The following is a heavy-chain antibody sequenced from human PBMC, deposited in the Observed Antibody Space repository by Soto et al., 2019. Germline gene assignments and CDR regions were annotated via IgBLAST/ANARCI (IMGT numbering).Heavy chain of an antibody. J-gene: IGHJ6*02. Sequence: QVQLVQSGAEVKKSGASVKVSCKASGYTFTGYYMHWVRQAPGQGLEWMGGINPNSGGTNYAQKFQGWVTMTRDTSRSTAYMELSRLRSDDTAVYYCATGGTYYYDSSGRIYYYYGMDVWGQGTTVTVSS. CDR1: GYTFTGYY. CDR2: INPNSGGT. D-gene: IGHD3-22*01. CDR3: ATGGTYYYDSSGRIYYYYGMDV. V-gene: IGHV1-2*04.